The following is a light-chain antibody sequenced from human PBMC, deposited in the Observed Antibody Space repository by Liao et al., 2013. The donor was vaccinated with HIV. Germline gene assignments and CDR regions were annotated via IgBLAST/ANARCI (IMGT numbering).Light chain of an antibody. CDR3: QAWDSSTGV. CDR1: NLGHKN. V-gene: IGLV3-1*01. Sequence: SYELAQPPSVSVSPGQTASITCSGDNLGHKNAGWYQKKPGQSPVLVIYQDTKRPSGIPERFSGSNSGNTATLTIRGTQAMDEADYYCQAWDSSTGVFGTGTKVTVL. J-gene: IGLJ1*01. CDR2: QDT.